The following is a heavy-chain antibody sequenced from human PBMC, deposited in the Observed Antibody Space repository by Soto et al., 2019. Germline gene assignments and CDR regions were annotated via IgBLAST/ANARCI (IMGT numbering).Heavy chain of an antibody. V-gene: IGHV4-61*01. J-gene: IGHJ4*02. D-gene: IGHD3-9*01. CDR2: IYYSGST. CDR3: ASYSDYDILTGLYYFDY. Sequence: SETLSLTCTVSGGSVSSGSYYWSWIRQPPGKGLEWIGYIYYSGSTNYNPSPKSRVTISVDTSKNQFSLKLSSVTAADTAVYYCASYSDYDILTGLYYFDYWGQGTLVTVSS. CDR1: GGSVSSGSYY.